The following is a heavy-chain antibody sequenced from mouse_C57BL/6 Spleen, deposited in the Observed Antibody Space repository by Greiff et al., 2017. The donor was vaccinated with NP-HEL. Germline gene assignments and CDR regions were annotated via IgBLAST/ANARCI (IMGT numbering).Heavy chain of an antibody. CDR2: FHPSDSDT. CDR1: GSTFTSYW. V-gene: IGHV1-74*01. J-gene: IGHJ2*01. Sequence: QVQLQQPGAELVKPGASVKVSCKASGSTFTSYWMHWVKQRPGQGLEWIGRFHPSDSDTNYNQKFKGKATLTVDKSSSTAYMQLSSLTSEDSAVYYCAISYYYGSSYFDYWGQGTTLTVSS. D-gene: IGHD1-1*01. CDR3: AISYYYGSSYFDY.